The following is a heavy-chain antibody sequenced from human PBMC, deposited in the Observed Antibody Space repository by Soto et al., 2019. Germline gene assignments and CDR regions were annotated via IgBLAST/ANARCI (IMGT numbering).Heavy chain of an antibody. CDR2: TVPVFDTS. CDR3: ARGVSNWGACYTGPSAYDL. D-gene: IGHD7-27*01. CDR1: GGTFNGYG. J-gene: IGHJ3*01. V-gene: IGHV1-69*06. Sequence: QVQLVQSGAVVKKPGSSVEVSCKASGGTFNGYGISWVRQAPGQGLEWMGGTVPVFDTSKYAPRFQGRVTITADTSTSTAYMELSSVRSEDTAIYFWARGVSNWGACYTGPSAYDLWGQGTLVIVSS.